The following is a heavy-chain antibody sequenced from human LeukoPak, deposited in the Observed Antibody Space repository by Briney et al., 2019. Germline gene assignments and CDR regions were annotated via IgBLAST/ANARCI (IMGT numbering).Heavy chain of an antibody. D-gene: IGHD6-19*01. J-gene: IGHJ4*02. CDR1: GFTFSSYA. CDR3: AKLGGLSRYSSGWYPFDY. Sequence: GGSLRLSCAASGFTFSSYAMSWVRQAPGKGLEWVSAISGSGGSTYYADSVKGRFTISRDNSKNTLYLQMNSLRAEDTAVYYCAKLGGLSRYSSGWYPFDYWGQGTLVTVSS. CDR2: ISGSGGST. V-gene: IGHV3-23*01.